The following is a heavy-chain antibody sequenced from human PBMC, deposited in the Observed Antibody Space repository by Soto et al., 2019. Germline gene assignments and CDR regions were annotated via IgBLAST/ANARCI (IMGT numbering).Heavy chain of an antibody. CDR3: AREVIVVVPAAKRGGYYYYGMDV. J-gene: IGHJ6*02. CDR2: IYYSGST. D-gene: IGHD2-2*01. CDR1: GGSVSSGSYY. V-gene: IGHV4-39*02. Sequence: SETLSLTCTVSGGSVSSGSYYWGWIRQPPGKGLEWIGSIYYSGSTYYNPSLKSRVTISVDTSKNQFSLKLSSVTAADTAVYYCAREVIVVVPAAKRGGYYYYGMDVWGQGTTVTVSS.